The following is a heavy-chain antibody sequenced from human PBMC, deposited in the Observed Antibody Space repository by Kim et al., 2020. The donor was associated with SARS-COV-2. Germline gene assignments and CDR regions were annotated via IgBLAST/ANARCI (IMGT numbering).Heavy chain of an antibody. Sequence: GGSLRLSCTTSGFNFGDYVVSWVRQAPGKGLEWIGFIRTKAKGGTTETAASVKDRFTISRDDSKSIAYMQMNSLKIEDTAIYYCSRDSQPYCGGACWAGGDGWGHGSTVTVS. J-gene: IGHJ6*02. CDR3: SRDSQPYCGGACWAGGDG. CDR1: GFNFGDYV. CDR2: IRTKAKGGTT. D-gene: IGHD2-21*02. V-gene: IGHV3-49*04.